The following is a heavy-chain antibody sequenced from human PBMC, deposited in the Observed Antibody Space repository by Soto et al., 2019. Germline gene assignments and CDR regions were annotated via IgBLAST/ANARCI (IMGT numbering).Heavy chain of an antibody. CDR3: TRHRAYYYDSSGRDAFDI. D-gene: IGHD3-22*01. J-gene: IGHJ3*02. CDR1: GGYISSDSYY. V-gene: IGHV4-39*01. Sequence: SETLSLTFTVSGGYISSDSYYWGWIRQPPGKGPEWIGTIYYSGTTYYNPSLKSRVTISVDTSRNQFSLKLSSVTAADTAVYYCTRHRAYYYDSSGRDAFDIWGQGTMVTVSS. CDR2: IYYSGTT.